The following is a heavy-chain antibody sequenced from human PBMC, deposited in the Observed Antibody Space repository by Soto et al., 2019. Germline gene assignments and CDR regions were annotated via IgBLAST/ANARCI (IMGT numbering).Heavy chain of an antibody. V-gene: IGHV3-23*01. CDR2: ISGSGGST. CDR1: RFTFSSYA. J-gene: IGHJ4*02. CDR3: AKLTGDNYFDY. D-gene: IGHD7-27*01. Sequence: EVPLLESGGGLVQPGGSLRLACAVSRFTFSSYAMSWVRRAPGKGLEWVSAISGSGGSTYYADSVKGRFTISRDNSKNTLYLQMNSLRAEDTAVYYCAKLTGDNYFDYWGQGTLVTVSS.